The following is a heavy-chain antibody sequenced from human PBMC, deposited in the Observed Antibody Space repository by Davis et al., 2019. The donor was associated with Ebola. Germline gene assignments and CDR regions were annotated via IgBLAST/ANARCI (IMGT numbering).Heavy chain of an antibody. CDR2: IKQDGSEK. CDR1: GFTFNSYS. V-gene: IGHV3-7*03. Sequence: PGGSLRLSCAASGFTFNSYSMTWVRQAPGKGLEWVANIKQDGSEKYYVDSVKGRFTISRDNAKNSLFLQMNSLRAEDTAVYFCARLVWWGQLLLDYWGQGTLVTVSS. CDR3: ARLVWWGQLLLDY. D-gene: IGHD1-26*01. J-gene: IGHJ4*02.